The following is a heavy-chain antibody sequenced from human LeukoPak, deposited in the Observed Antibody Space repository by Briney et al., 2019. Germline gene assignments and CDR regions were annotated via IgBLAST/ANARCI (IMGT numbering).Heavy chain of an antibody. D-gene: IGHD6-13*01. V-gene: IGHV4-39*01. CDR3: ARLKTAAGTKYFDY. Sequence: PSETLSLTCTVSGDSISSPTYYWGWIRQPPGKWLEWNGTIYYSGSDYNNLSLKSRVTISVDASKIPFSLSLSSVTAAHTAVYYCARLKTAAGTKYFDYWGQGTLVTVSS. CDR1: GDSISSPTYY. CDR2: IYYSGSD. J-gene: IGHJ4*02.